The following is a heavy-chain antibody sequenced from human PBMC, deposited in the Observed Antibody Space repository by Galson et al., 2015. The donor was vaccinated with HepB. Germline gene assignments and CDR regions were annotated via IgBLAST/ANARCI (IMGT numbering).Heavy chain of an antibody. Sequence: SVKVSCKASGGTFSSYGISWVRQAPGQGLEWMGGIIPIFNTTNYAQKFQGRVTITADESTNTAYMEVSSLGFEDTAGYYFARLSKFRFLGGAFDIWGQGTMVTVSS. V-gene: IGHV1-69*13. CDR2: IIPIFNTT. D-gene: IGHD3-3*01. CDR3: ARLSKFRFLGGAFDI. J-gene: IGHJ3*02. CDR1: GGTFSSYG.